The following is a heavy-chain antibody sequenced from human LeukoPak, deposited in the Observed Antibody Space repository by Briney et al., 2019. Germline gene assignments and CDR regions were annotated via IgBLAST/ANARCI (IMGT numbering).Heavy chain of an antibody. CDR1: GGSFSGYY. J-gene: IGHJ4*02. CDR2: INHSGST. Sequence: SETLSLTCAVYGGSFSGYYWSWIRQPPGKGLEWIGEINHSGSTNYNPSLKSRVTISVDTSKNQFSLKLSSVTAADTAVYYCAIAQILTGPLWGQGTLVTVSS. D-gene: IGHD7-27*01. CDR3: AIAQILTGPL. V-gene: IGHV4-34*01.